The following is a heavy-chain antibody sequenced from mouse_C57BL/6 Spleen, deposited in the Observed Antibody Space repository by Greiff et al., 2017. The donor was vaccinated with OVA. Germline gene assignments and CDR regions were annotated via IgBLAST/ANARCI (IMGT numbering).Heavy chain of an antibody. CDR2: IDPEDGET. Sequence: VQLKQSGAELVKPGASVKLSCTASGFNIKDYYMHWVKQRTEQGLEWIGRIDPEDGETKYAPKFQGKATITADTSSNTAYLQLSSLTSEDTAVYYCASPHYYGSSYYYWYFDVWGTGTTVTVSS. J-gene: IGHJ1*03. CDR1: GFNIKDYY. D-gene: IGHD1-1*01. V-gene: IGHV14-2*01. CDR3: ASPHYYGSSYYYWYFDV.